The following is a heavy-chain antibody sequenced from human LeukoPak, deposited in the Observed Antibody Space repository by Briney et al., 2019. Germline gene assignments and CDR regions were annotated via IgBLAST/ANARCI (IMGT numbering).Heavy chain of an antibody. J-gene: IGHJ4*02. V-gene: IGHV1-69*13. D-gene: IGHD2-15*01. Sequence: AASVKVSCKASGYTFTSYGISWVRQAPGQGLEWMGGIIPIFGTANYAQKFQGRVTITADESTSTAYMELSSLRSEDTAVYYCASGYCSGGSCYDYWGQGTLVTVSS. CDR1: GYTFTSYG. CDR2: IIPIFGTA. CDR3: ASGYCSGGSCYDY.